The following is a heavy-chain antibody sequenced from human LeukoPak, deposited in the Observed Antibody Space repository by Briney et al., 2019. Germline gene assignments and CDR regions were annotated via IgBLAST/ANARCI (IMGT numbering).Heavy chain of an antibody. D-gene: IGHD6-6*01. CDR2: ISSSSSYI. CDR1: GFTFSSYS. V-gene: IGHV3-21*01. CDR3: ARDPGRSSIFQH. Sequence: GGSLRLSCAASGFTFSSYSMNWVRQAPGKGLEWVSSISSSSSYIYYADSVKGRFTISRDNAKNSLYLQMKSLRAEETAVYYCARDPGRSSIFQHWGQGTLVTVSS. J-gene: IGHJ1*01.